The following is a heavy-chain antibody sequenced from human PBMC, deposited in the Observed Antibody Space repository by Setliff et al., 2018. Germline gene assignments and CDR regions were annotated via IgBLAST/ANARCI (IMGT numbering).Heavy chain of an antibody. Sequence: PGGSLRLSCAASGFTFSSYSMNWVRQAPGKGLEWVSYISSSSSTIYYADSVKGRFTISRDNAKNSLYLQMNSLRAEDTAVYYCARDNIGSGWDFRRKLYYYYGMDVWGQGTTVTVSS. J-gene: IGHJ6*02. CDR2: ISSSSSTI. CDR1: GFTFSSYS. CDR3: ARDNIGSGWDFRRKLYYYYGMDV. D-gene: IGHD6-19*01. V-gene: IGHV3-48*04.